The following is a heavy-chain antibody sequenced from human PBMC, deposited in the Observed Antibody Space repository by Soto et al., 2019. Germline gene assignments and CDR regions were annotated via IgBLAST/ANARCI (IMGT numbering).Heavy chain of an antibody. CDR1: GYTFTSYA. J-gene: IGHJ6*02. V-gene: IGHV1-3*01. Sequence: ASVKVSCKASGYTFTSYAMHWVRQAPGQRLEWMGWIIAIIGNANYAQKFQGRVTITADESTSTAYMELSSLRSEDTAVYYCAAGGSMDVWGQGTTVTVSS. CDR3: AAGGSMDV. CDR2: IIAIIGNA. D-gene: IGHD3-16*01.